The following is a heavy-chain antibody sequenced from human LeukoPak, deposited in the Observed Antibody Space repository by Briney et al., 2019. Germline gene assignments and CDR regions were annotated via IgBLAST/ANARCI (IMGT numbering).Heavy chain of an antibody. CDR1: GYTFTGYY. CDR3: ARPAFSGGSCYGY. J-gene: IGHJ4*02. D-gene: IGHD2-15*01. CDR2: INPNSGGT. Sequence: ASVKVSCKASGYTFTGYYMHWVRQAPGQGLEWMGWINPNSGGTNYAQKFQGRVTMTRDTSISTAYMELSRLRSDDTAVYYCARPAFSGGSCYGYWGQGTLVTVSS. V-gene: IGHV1-2*02.